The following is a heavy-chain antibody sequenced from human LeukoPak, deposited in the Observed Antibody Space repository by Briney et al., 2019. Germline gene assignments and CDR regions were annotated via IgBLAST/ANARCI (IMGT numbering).Heavy chain of an antibody. CDR2: INPNSGDT. D-gene: IGHD4-11*01. V-gene: IGHV1-2*02. J-gene: IGHJ4*02. CDR1: GYTFTGYY. Sequence: ASVKVSCKASGYTFTGYYIHWVRQAPGQGLEWMGWINPNSGDTNYAQKFQGRATMTRDTSISTAYMELSRLGSDDPAVYYCARGGDSTNFDYWGQGTLVTVSS. CDR3: ARGGDSTNFDY.